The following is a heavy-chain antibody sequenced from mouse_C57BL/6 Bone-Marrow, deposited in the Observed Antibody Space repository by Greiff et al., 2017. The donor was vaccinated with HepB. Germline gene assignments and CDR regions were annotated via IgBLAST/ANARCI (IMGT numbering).Heavy chain of an antibody. J-gene: IGHJ2*01. CDR2: ISSGGSYT. Sequence: EVMLVESGGDLVKPGGSLKLSCAASGFTFSSYGMSWVRQTPDKRLEWVATISSGGSYTYYPDSVKGRFTISRDNAKNTLYLQMSSLKSEDTAMYYCARQLRLQGFDYWGQGTTLTVSS. V-gene: IGHV5-6*02. D-gene: IGHD3-2*02. CDR1: GFTFSSYG. CDR3: ARQLRLQGFDY.